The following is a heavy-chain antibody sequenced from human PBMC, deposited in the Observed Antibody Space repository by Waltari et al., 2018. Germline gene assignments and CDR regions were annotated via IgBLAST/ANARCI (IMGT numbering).Heavy chain of an antibody. D-gene: IGHD6-6*01. J-gene: IGHJ4*02. CDR2: ISSSSSSI. V-gene: IGHV3-21*01. CDR3: ATEPYSSSYYFDY. CDR1: GFTFSTYS. Sequence: EVQLVDSGGGLVKPGGSLRLSCAASGFTFSTYSMNWVRQVPGKGVEWVSSISSSSSSIYYADSVKGRFTISRDNAKNSLYLQMNSLRAEDTAVYYCATEPYSSSYYFDYWGQGTLVTVSS.